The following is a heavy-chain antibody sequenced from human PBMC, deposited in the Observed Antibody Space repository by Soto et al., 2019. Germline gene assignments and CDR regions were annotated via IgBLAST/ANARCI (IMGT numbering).Heavy chain of an antibody. CDR2: IKSDTDGGTR. J-gene: IGHJ4*01. V-gene: IGHV3-15*01. D-gene: IGHD3-9*01. Sequence: GGSLRLSCAASGFTFSHAWMSWVRQAPGKGLEWVGRIKSDTDGGTRDYAAPVKGRFIISRDDSKDMLFLQMNSLKTEDTAVYYCTTSLVYDILTGSDYWGHGILVTVSS. CDR1: GFTFSHAW. CDR3: TTSLVYDILTGSDY.